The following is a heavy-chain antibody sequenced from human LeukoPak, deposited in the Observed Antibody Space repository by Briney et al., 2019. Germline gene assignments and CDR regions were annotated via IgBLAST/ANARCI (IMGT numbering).Heavy chain of an antibody. V-gene: IGHV4-59*12. CDR1: GGSISPYY. Sequence: SETLSLTCTVSGGSISPYYWSWVRQSPGKGLEWIAYIFYNGNTNYNPSLKSRLTISLDTPNKQVSLKLSSVTAADTAVYYCARDRGYCSGGSCYYFDYWGQGTLVTVSS. CDR2: IFYNGNT. CDR3: ARDRGYCSGGSCYYFDY. J-gene: IGHJ4*02. D-gene: IGHD2-15*01.